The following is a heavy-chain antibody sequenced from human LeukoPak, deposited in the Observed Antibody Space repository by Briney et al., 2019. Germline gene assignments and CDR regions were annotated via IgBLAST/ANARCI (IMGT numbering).Heavy chain of an antibody. CDR3: ARSPFYVDTAMVHYYYYYYYMDV. J-gene: IGHJ6*03. D-gene: IGHD5-18*01. V-gene: IGHV4-59*12. CDR1: GGSISSYY. Sequence: PSETLSLTCTVSGGSISSYYWSWIRQPPGKGLEWIGSISYSGSTYYNPSLKSRVTISLDTSKNQFSLKLSSVTAADTAVYYCARSPFYVDTAMVHYYYYYYYMDVWGKGTTVTVSS. CDR2: ISYSGST.